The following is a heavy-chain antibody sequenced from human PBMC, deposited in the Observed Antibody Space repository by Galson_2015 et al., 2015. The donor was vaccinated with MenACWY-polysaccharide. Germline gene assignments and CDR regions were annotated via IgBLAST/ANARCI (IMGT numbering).Heavy chain of an antibody. J-gene: IGHJ6*02. CDR1: GFSLGAWY. Sequence: SLRLSCAASGFSLGAWYMSWIRQAPGKGLEWLSYISKSGDSIYYGDSVKGRFATSRDNAKNSVYLQLNSLEVEDTAIYYCARGHYGLDVWGQGTTVTVSS. V-gene: IGHV3-11*01. CDR2: ISKSGDSI. CDR3: ARGHYGLDV.